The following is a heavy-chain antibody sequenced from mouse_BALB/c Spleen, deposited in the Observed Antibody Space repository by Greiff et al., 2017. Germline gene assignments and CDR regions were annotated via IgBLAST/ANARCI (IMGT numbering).Heavy chain of an antibody. Sequence: DVMLVESGGGLVQPGGSLRLSCATSGFTFTAYYMSWVRQPPGKALEWLGFIRNKANGYTTEYSASVKGRFTISRDNSQSILYLQMNTLRAEDSATYYCARDMGYGYLDYWGQGTSVTVSS. CDR2: IRNKANGYTT. CDR1: GFTFTAYY. J-gene: IGHJ4*01. V-gene: IGHV7-3*02. CDR3: ARDMGYGYLDY. D-gene: IGHD1-2*01.